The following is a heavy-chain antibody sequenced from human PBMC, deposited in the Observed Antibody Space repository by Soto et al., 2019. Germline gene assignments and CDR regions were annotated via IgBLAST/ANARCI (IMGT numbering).Heavy chain of an antibody. CDR2: IYYNGNT. CDR1: GGSISSSGYY. J-gene: IGHJ5*02. V-gene: IGHV4-39*01. Sequence: QLQLQESGPGLVKPSETLSLTCTVSGGSISSSGYYWAWIRQPPAKGPEWVASIYYNGNTYYNPFLKIRLTISGDTYQNQFSLKLRSVTVADVAVYYCVTHEQGPAFDPWGQGTLVTVSS. CDR3: VTHEQGPAFDP. D-gene: IGHD6-13*01.